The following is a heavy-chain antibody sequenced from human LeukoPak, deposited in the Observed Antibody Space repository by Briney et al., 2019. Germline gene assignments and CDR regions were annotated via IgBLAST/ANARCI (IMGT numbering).Heavy chain of an antibody. Sequence: PSETLSLTCTVSGGSISSGGYYWSWIRQHPGKGLEWIGYIYYSGSTYYNPSLKSRVTISVDTSKNQFSLKLSSVTAADTAVYYCAREAVVVPAAIVSYYYYYMDVWGKGTTVTVSS. D-gene: IGHD2-2*02. J-gene: IGHJ6*03. CDR1: GGSISSGGYY. V-gene: IGHV4-31*03. CDR3: AREAVVVPAAIVSYYYYYMDV. CDR2: IYYSGST.